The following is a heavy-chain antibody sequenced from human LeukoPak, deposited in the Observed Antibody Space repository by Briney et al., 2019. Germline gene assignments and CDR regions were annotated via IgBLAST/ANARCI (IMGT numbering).Heavy chain of an antibody. CDR2: IKSKTDGGTT. CDR3: AHRDTAMVRVDY. J-gene: IGHJ4*02. CDR1: GFTFSNYA. V-gene: IGHV3-15*01. Sequence: PGGSLRLSCAASGFTFSNYAMSWVRQAPGKGLEWVGRIKSKTDGGTTDYAAPVKGRFTISRDDSKNTLYLQMSSLKTEDTAVYFCAHRDTAMVRVDYWGQGTLVTVSS. D-gene: IGHD5-18*01.